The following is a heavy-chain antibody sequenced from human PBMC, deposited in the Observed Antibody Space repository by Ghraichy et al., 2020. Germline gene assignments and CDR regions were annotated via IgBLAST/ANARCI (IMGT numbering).Heavy chain of an antibody. V-gene: IGHV2-5*02. J-gene: IGHJ3*01. Sequence: SGPTLVKPTQTLKLTCSVSGFSLTTSGVGVGWIRQPPGKALEWIGLIYWDDDTLSSPSLESRLTITEDNSKNQVVLTMTNMDPVDTATYYCAHRGVYFWSCSFDAFDVWGQGTMVTVSS. CDR2: IYWDDDT. CDR3: AHRGVYFWSCSFDAFDV. D-gene: IGHD3-3*01. CDR1: GFSLTTSGVG.